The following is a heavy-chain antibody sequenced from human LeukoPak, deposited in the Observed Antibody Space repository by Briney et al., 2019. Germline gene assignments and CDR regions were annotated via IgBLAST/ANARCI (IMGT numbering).Heavy chain of an antibody. D-gene: IGHD6-13*01. CDR3: ARLRPGYDAFDI. CDR1: GGSISSYY. Sequence: KSSETLSLTCTVSGGSISSYYWSWIRQPPGKGLEWIGYIYYSGSTNYNPSLKSRVTISVDTSKNQFSLKLSSVTAADTAVYYCARLRPGYDAFDIWGQGTMVTVSS. CDR2: IYYSGST. V-gene: IGHV4-59*08. J-gene: IGHJ3*02.